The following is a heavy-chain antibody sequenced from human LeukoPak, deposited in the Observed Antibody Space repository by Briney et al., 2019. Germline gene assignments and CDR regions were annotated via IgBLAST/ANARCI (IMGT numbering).Heavy chain of an antibody. J-gene: IGHJ4*02. CDR3: AQSIVGGTFFNY. CDR2: ISSDGSST. V-gene: IGHV3-74*01. CDR1: GFTFSSSW. Sequence: PGGSLRLSCAASGFTFSSSWMHWVRQAPGKGLVWVSRISSDGSSTNYADSVKGRFTISRDKAKNTLYLQMNSLRAEDTAVYYCAQSIVGGTFFNYWGQGTLVTVSS. D-gene: IGHD1-26*01.